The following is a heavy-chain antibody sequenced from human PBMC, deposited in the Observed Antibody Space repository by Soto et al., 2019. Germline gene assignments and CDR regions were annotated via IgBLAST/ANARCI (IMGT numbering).Heavy chain of an antibody. J-gene: IGHJ4*02. V-gene: IGHV3-30-3*01. Sequence: QVQLVESGGGVVQPGRSLRLSCAASGFTFSSYAMHWVRQAPGKGLEWVAVISYDGSNKYYADSVKGRFTISRDNSKNTLYLQMNSLRAEDTAVYYCARDRTYYYDSSGYYYVRYGNSDYWGQGTLVTVSS. CDR2: ISYDGSNK. CDR1: GFTFSSYA. CDR3: ARDRTYYYDSSGYYYVRYGNSDY. D-gene: IGHD3-22*01.